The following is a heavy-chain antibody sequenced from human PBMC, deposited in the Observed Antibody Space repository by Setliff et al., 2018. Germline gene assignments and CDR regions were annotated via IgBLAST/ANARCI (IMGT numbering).Heavy chain of an antibody. CDR1: GFTFNTYA. Sequence: PGGSLRLSCAASGFTFNTYAMSWVRQPPGKGLEWVSSISDTALGTYYADSVMGRFTISRDNSKNSLYLQLNSLRVEDTAVYYCAKDGMGPTYTYFFDFWGQGSQVTVSS. D-gene: IGHD1-26*01. CDR3: AKDGMGPTYTYFFDF. J-gene: IGHJ4*02. V-gene: IGHV3-23*01. CDR2: ISDTALGT.